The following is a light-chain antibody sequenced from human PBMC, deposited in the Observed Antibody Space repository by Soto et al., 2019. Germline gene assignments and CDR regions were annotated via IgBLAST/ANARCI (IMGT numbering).Light chain of an antibody. V-gene: IGKV2-28*01. Sequence: DIVLTQSPLSLPVSPGEPASISCRSSQSLLHRNGYNYLDWYLQKPGQSPQLLIRLGSNRASGVPDRFSGSGSGTDFTLKISRVEAEDVGVYYCMQALQTPLTFGGGTKVEIK. CDR3: MQALQTPLT. CDR2: LGS. J-gene: IGKJ4*01. CDR1: QSLLHRNGYNY.